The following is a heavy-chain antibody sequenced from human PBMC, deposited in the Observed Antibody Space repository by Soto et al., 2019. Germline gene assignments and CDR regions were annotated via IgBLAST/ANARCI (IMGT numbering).Heavy chain of an antibody. CDR3: ARENYFRSGSYSPLDALAI. V-gene: IGHV3-74*01. CDR1: GFTFSNYW. J-gene: IGHJ3*02. CDR2: MNSDGSNT. Sequence: GGSLRLSCAASGFTFSNYWMHWVRQAPGKGLVWISRMNSDGSNTVYADAVKGRFTISRDNAKNTLYLQMNSLRVEDTAVYYCARENYFRSGSYSPLDALAIWGKGTMVTVS. D-gene: IGHD3-10*01.